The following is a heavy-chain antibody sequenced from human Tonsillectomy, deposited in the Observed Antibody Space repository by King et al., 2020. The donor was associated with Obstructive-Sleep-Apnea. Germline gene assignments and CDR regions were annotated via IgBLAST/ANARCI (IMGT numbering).Heavy chain of an antibody. CDR1: GFTFSSNA. D-gene: IGHD2-2*01. CDR3: AKDLYCSSTSCYAGFDY. CDR2: ISGRGGST. V-gene: IGHV3-23*04. J-gene: IGHJ4*02. Sequence: VQLVESGGGLVQPGGSLRLSCAASGFTFSSNAMSLVLQAPGKGLKWVSAISGRGGSTYYADSVKGRFTISRDNSKNTLYLQMNSLRAEDTAVYYCAKDLYCSSTSCYAGFDYWGQGTLVTVSS.